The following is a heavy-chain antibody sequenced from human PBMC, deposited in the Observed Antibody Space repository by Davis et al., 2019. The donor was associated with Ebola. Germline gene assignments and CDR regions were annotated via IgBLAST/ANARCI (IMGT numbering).Heavy chain of an antibody. CDR1: GGSISSYY. V-gene: IGHV4-59*01. Sequence: PSETLSLTCTVSGGSISSYYWSWIRQPPGKGLEWIGYIYYSGSTNYNPSLKSRVTISVDTSKNQFSLKLSSVTAADTAVYYCARYSNFVSYYGMDVWGQGTTVTVSS. D-gene: IGHD4-11*01. J-gene: IGHJ6*02. CDR2: IYYSGST. CDR3: ARYSNFVSYYGMDV.